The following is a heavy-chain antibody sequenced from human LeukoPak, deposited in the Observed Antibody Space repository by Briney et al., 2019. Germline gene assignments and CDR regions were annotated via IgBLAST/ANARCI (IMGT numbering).Heavy chain of an antibody. Sequence: GGCLRLSCAASGFTFSSYAMHWVRQAPGKGLEWVAVISYDGSNKYYADSVKGRFTISRDNSKNTLYLQMNSLRAEDTAVYYCARGLSGSYYNWWFDPWGQGTLVTVSS. V-gene: IGHV3-30*04. J-gene: IGHJ5*02. CDR3: ARGLSGSYYNWWFDP. CDR1: GFTFSSYA. D-gene: IGHD3-10*01. CDR2: ISYDGSNK.